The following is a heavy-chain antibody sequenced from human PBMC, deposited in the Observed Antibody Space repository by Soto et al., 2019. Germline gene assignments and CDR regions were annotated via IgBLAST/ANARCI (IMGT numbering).Heavy chain of an antibody. Sequence: QVKLQESGPGLVKPSQTLSLTCTVSGGSISSGGYYWSWIRQHPGKGLEWIGYIYYSGSTYYNPSLKGRVTISVDTSKNQFSLKLSSVTAADTAVYYCARGGRRSPGMDVWGQGTTVTVSS. V-gene: IGHV4-31*03. CDR2: IYYSGST. J-gene: IGHJ6*02. CDR1: GGSISSGGYY. CDR3: ARGGRRSPGMDV.